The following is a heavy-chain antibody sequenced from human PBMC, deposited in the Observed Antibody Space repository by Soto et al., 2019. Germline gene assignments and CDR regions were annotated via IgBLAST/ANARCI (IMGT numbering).Heavy chain of an antibody. CDR1: GFTFSSYA. V-gene: IGHV3-64D*06. D-gene: IGHD6-6*01. CDR2: ISSNGGST. CDR3: VSSRSWQPLYYYYGMDV. Sequence: PGGSLRLSCSASGFTFSSYAMHWVRQAPGKGLEYVSAISSNGGSTYYADSVKGRFTISRDNSKNTLYLQMSSLRAEDTAVYYCVSSRSWQPLYYYYGMDVWGQGTTVTVSS. J-gene: IGHJ6*02.